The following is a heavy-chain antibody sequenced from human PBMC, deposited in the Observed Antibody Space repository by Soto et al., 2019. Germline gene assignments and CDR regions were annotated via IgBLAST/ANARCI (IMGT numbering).Heavy chain of an antibody. CDR3: AKVGSGLPQPIDY. D-gene: IGHD5-12*01. Sequence: EVQLLESGGGLVQPGGSLRLSCAASGFTFSSYAMSWVRQAPGKGLEWVSAISGSGGSTYYADSVKGRFTISRDNSKNRLYLQMNSLRAEDTAVYYCAKVGSGLPQPIDYWGQGTLVTVSS. J-gene: IGHJ4*02. CDR1: GFTFSSYA. CDR2: ISGSGGST. V-gene: IGHV3-23*01.